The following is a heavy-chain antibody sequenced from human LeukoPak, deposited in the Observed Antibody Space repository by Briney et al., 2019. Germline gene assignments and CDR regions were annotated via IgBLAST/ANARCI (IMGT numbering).Heavy chain of an antibody. Sequence: ASVKVSCKASGYTFSSYDINWVRQAPGQGLEWMGWMSPKSGNTGYAQEFQGRVAMTRDTSITTAYMELSSLISDDTAVYYCARGGTIYDTILEDPFDIWGQGTMVTVSS. CDR2: MSPKSGNT. J-gene: IGHJ3*02. CDR1: GYTFSSYD. V-gene: IGHV1-8*01. D-gene: IGHD3-22*01. CDR3: ARGGTIYDTILEDPFDI.